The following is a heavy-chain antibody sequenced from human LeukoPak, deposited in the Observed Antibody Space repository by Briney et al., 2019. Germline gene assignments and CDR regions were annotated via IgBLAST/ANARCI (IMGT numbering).Heavy chain of an antibody. CDR2: VYYSDNT. CDR1: GGSISSDY. V-gene: IGHV4-59*08. Sequence: SETLSLTCTVSGGSISSDYWTWIRQPPGKGLEWIGYVYYSDNTNSNPSLKSRLSMSIDTSKNQFSLSLRSVTAADTAIYYCARRTVFYGSGSLFDYWGQGTLVTVSS. D-gene: IGHD3-10*01. J-gene: IGHJ4*02. CDR3: ARRTVFYGSGSLFDY.